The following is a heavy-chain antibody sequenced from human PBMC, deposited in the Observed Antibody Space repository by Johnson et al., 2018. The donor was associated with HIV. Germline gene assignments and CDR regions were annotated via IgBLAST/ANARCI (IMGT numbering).Heavy chain of an antibody. J-gene: IGHJ3*02. CDR2: LSYDGTNE. Sequence: QVQLVESGGGVVQPGRSLRLSCAASGFTFSSYAMHWVRQAPGKGLEWVAVLSYDGTNEYYAESVKGRFTISRDNSKNTLSLQMNSLRPEDAAMYYCVRGRGELLGGAFDIWGQGTMVTVSS. D-gene: IGHD1-26*01. CDR3: VRGRGELLGGAFDI. V-gene: IGHV3-30*04. CDR1: GFTFSSYA.